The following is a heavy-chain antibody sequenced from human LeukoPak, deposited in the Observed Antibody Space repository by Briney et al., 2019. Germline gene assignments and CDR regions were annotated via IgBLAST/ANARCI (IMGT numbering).Heavy chain of an antibody. V-gene: IGHV1-3*02. J-gene: IGHJ4*02. CDR1: GYSFTSQD. Sequence: ASVKVSCKTSGYSFTSQDMHWVRQAPGQSLEWMGCTNPGNGDTKYSQEFQGRVTITRDTSATTAYMELSSLRSDDMAVYYCTLYNYWGQGTLVTVSS. D-gene: IGHD2-2*02. CDR3: TLYNY. CDR2: TNPGNGDT.